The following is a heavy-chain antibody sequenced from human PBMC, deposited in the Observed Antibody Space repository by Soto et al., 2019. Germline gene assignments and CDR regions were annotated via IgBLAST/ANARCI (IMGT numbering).Heavy chain of an antibody. CDR2: IFYSGTT. CDR1: GGSIRSGGYY. CDR3: ARQPTYDFWSPYYFDY. V-gene: IGHV4-31*03. J-gene: IGHJ4*02. Sequence: QVQLQESGPGLVKPSQTLSLTCTVSGGSIRSGGYYWTWIRQYPGKGLEWIGYIFYSGTTYYNPSIKSRVTISLGTSKNQFSLKLSSVTAADTAVYYCARQPTYDFWSPYYFDYWGQGSLVTVSS. D-gene: IGHD3-3*01.